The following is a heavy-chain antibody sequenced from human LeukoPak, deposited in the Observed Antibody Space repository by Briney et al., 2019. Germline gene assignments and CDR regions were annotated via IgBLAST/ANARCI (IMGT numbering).Heavy chain of an antibody. V-gene: IGHV4-59*01. CDR3: ARSGMGSYYGMDV. Sequence: PSETLSLTCTVSGGSISSYYWSWIRQPPGKGLEWIGYIYYSGSTNYNPSLKSRVTISVDTSKNQFPLKLSSVAAADTAVYYCARSGMGSYYGMDVWGQGTTVTVSS. CDR2: IYYSGST. D-gene: IGHD2-15*01. J-gene: IGHJ6*02. CDR1: GGSISSYY.